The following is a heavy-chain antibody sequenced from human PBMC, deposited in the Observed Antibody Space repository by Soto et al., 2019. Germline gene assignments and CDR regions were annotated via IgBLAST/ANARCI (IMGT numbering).Heavy chain of an antibody. Sequence: EVQLVESGGDLVQPGGSLRLSCAASGFAFSGYWMSWVRQSPGKGLEGVGNLKQDGSKKYYVDSVKGRFNISRDNAKNSLYLQMNSLRVEDTAVYYCARATRVDAYWGQGTMVTVSS. J-gene: IGHJ4*02. CDR1: GFAFSGYW. D-gene: IGHD2-15*01. CDR3: ARATRVDAY. V-gene: IGHV3-7*01. CDR2: LKQDGSKK.